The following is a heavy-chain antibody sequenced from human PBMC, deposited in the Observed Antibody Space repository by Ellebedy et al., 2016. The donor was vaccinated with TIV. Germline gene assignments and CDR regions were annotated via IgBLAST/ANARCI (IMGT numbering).Heavy chain of an antibody. CDR1: GFSFGSYW. CDR3: ARDRGYSYGYFDY. D-gene: IGHD5-18*01. J-gene: IGHJ4*02. CDR2: IKSDGSSI. Sequence: GESLKISCAASGFSFGSYWMLWVRQPPGKGLEWVSRIKSDGSSITYADSVKGRFTISRDNSKNTLYLQMNSLRAEDTAVYYCARDRGYSYGYFDYWGQGTLVTVSS. V-gene: IGHV3-74*03.